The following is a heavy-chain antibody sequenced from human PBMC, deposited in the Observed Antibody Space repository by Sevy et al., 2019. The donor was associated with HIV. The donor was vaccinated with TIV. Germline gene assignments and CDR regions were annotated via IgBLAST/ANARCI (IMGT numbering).Heavy chain of an antibody. V-gene: IGHV4-59*08. D-gene: IGHD1-26*01. CDR1: GGSITSLY. Sequence: SETLSLTCTVSGGSITSLYWNWIRQPPGKGLEWIANIYYNGHINYNPSLKSRVTLSSDTSKNQFSLRLSSVTAADTAMYYCAGENAWGRGYSWGQGTPVTVSS. J-gene: IGHJ4*02. CDR3: AGENAWGRGYS. CDR2: IYYNGHI.